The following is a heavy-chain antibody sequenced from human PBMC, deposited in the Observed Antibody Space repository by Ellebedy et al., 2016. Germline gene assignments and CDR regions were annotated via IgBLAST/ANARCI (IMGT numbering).Heavy chain of an antibody. J-gene: IGHJ4*02. V-gene: IGHV3-30-3*01. CDR3: ARDSVAGTNSFDY. D-gene: IGHD6-19*01. CDR1: GFTFSSYA. Sequence: GESLKISXAASGFTFSSYAMHWVRQAPGKGLEWVAVISYDGSNKYYADSVKGRFTISRDNSKNTLYLQMNSLRAEDTAVYYCARDSVAGTNSFDYWGQGTLVTVSS. CDR2: ISYDGSNK.